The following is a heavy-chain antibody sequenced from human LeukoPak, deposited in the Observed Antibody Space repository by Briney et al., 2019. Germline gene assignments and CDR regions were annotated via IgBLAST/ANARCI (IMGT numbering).Heavy chain of an antibody. CDR3: ARVQRPWSGYYLYYYMDV. V-gene: IGHV3-23*01. Sequence: PGGSLRLSCAASGFTFSSYAMSWVRQAPGKGLEWVSAISGSGGSTYYADSVKGRFTISRDNAKNSLYLQMNSLRAEDTAVYYCARVQRPWSGYYLYYYMDVWGKGTTVTVSS. D-gene: IGHD3-3*01. J-gene: IGHJ6*03. CDR1: GFTFSSYA. CDR2: ISGSGGST.